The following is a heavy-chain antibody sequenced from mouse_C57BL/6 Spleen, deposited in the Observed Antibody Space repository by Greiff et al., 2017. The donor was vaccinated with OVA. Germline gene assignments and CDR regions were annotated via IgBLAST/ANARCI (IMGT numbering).Heavy chain of an antibody. Sequence: VQLQQPGAELVRPGTSVKLSCKASGYTFTSYWMHWVKQRPGQGLEWIGVIDPSDSYTNYNQKFKGKATLTVDTSSSTAYMQLSSLTSEDSAVYYCAREKSFDYWGQGTTLTVSS. V-gene: IGHV1-59*01. CDR3: AREKSFDY. J-gene: IGHJ2*01. CDR2: IDPSDSYT. CDR1: GYTFTSYW.